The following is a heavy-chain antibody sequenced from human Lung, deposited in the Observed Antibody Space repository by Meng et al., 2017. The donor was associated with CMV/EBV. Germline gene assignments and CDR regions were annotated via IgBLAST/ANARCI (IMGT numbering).Heavy chain of an antibody. CDR2: ISGGSGDT. Sequence: GEXXKISCAASGFTFGNYVMTWVRQAPGKGLEWVSSISGGSGDTHYASPVHGRFSISRDDSKNTLYLQMNSLRDEDTAVYYCAKTFWIGYGPFDLWGQGTMVTVSS. CDR1: GFTFGNYV. V-gene: IGHV3-23*01. CDR3: AKTFWIGYGPFDL. D-gene: IGHD3-3*01. J-gene: IGHJ3*01.